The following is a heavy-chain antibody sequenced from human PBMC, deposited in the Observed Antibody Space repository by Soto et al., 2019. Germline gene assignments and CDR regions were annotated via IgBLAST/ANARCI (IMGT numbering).Heavy chain of an antibody. Sequence: EVQLVESGGGLVQPGGSLRLSCAASGFTFSSYSMNWVRQAPGKGLEWVSYISSSSSTIYYADSVKGRFTISRDNAKNSLYLQMNSLRAEDTAVYYCAREDWVDGDLGDAFDIWGQGTMVTVSS. V-gene: IGHV3-48*01. J-gene: IGHJ3*02. CDR3: AREDWVDGDLGDAFDI. CDR2: ISSSSSTI. D-gene: IGHD4-17*01. CDR1: GFTFSSYS.